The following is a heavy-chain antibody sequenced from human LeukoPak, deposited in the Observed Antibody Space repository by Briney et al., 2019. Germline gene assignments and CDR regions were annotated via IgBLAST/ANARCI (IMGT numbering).Heavy chain of an antibody. J-gene: IGHJ4*02. CDR3: AKERKTLLVEAFDDY. V-gene: IGHV3-33*06. CDR1: GFTFSSYG. CDR2: IWYDGSNK. Sequence: GGSLRLSCAASGFTFSSYGMHWVRQAPGKGLEWVAVIWYDGSNKYYADSVKGRFTISRDNSKNTLYLQMNSLRAEDTAVYYCAKERKTLLVEAFDDYWGQGTLVTVSS. D-gene: IGHD3-16*01.